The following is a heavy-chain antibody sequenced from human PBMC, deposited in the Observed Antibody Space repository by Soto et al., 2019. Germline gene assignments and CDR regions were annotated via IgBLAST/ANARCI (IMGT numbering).Heavy chain of an antibody. CDR3: AHTRGIAVGGSFDY. V-gene: IGHV4-39*01. CDR2: LYSGST. J-gene: IGHJ4*02. D-gene: IGHD6-19*01. Sequence: QLQLQESGPGVVKPSETLSLTCTVSGVSISSKNFYWGWIRQSPGKGLEWIGTLYSGSTFSSLSLKNRVTISVDTSTNQVSLKLRSVAAADTAIYYCAHTRGIAVGGSFDYWGQGIQVTVSP. CDR1: GVSISSKNFY.